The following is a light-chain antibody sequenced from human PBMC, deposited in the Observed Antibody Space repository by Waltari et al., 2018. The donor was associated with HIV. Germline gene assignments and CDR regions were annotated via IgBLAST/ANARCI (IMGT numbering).Light chain of an antibody. CDR1: QSLLARSNKKND. CDR3: QQYYSSPWT. Sequence: DIVMTQSPDSLAVSLGERATINFKSSQSLLARSNKKNDLAGYQQKPGKPPKLLISWASTSQSGVPDRFSGSGSGTDFTRTFSSLLAEDVAVYYCQQYYSSPWTFGQGTKVES. V-gene: IGKV4-1*01. CDR2: WAS. J-gene: IGKJ1*01.